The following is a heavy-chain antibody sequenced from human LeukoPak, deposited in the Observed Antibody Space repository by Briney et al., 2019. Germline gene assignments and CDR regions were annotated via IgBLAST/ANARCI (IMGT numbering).Heavy chain of an antibody. CDR3: ATETGKLLRDLDY. CDR1: GYTFTDYY. CDR2: VDPEDGET. Sequence: GASVKVSCKASGYTFTDYYMHWVQQAPGKGLEWMGRVDPEDGETIYAEKFQGGVTITADTSTDTAYMELSSLRSEDTAVYYCATETGKLLRDLDYWGQGTLVTVSS. V-gene: IGHV1-69-2*01. D-gene: IGHD1-26*01. J-gene: IGHJ4*02.